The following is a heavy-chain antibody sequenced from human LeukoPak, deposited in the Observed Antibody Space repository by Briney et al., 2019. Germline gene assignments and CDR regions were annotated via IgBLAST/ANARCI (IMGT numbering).Heavy chain of an antibody. Sequence: GGSLRLSCVGSGVTLRGYWMYWVRQPPGEGLMWVSRINFDGSEVTYADSVKGRFTVSRDNAKNTLYLQMGSLRVEDTAVYYCARDLREHDYWGQGTLVTVSS. D-gene: IGHD1-1*01. CDR3: ARDLREHDY. J-gene: IGHJ4*02. CDR1: GVTLRGYW. V-gene: IGHV3-74*01. CDR2: INFDGSEV.